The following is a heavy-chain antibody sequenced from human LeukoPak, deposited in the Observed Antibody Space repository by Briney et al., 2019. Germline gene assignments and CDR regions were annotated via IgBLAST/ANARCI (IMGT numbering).Heavy chain of an antibody. Sequence: SETLSLTCTVSGGSMDKYYWNWIRQPPGKGLEWIGYIYYSGSTNYNPSLKSRVTISIDTSKNQFSLRLTSVTAADTAVYYCAREAVGVFDYWGQGTLVTVSS. J-gene: IGHJ4*02. D-gene: IGHD1-26*01. CDR2: IYYSGST. V-gene: IGHV4-59*01. CDR3: AREAVGVFDY. CDR1: GGSMDKYY.